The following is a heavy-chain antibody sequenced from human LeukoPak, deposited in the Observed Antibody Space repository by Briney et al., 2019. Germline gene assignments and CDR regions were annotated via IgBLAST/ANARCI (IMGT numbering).Heavy chain of an antibody. V-gene: IGHV3-21*01. Sequence: PGGSLRLSCAASGFTFSSYEMNWVRQAPGKGLEWVSSISSSSSYIYYADSVKGRFTISRDNAKNSLYLQMNSLRAEDTAVYYCARDGYCTNGVCYTADYWGQGTLVTVSS. CDR1: GFTFSSYE. J-gene: IGHJ4*02. CDR3: ARDGYCTNGVCYTADY. CDR2: ISSSSSYI. D-gene: IGHD2-8*01.